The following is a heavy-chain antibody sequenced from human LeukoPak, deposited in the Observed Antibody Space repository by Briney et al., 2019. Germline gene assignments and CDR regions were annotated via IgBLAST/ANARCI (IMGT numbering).Heavy chain of an antibody. V-gene: IGHV1-2*02. Sequence: ASVKVSCKASGYTFTGYYMHWVRQAPGQGLEWMGWINPNSGGTNYAQKFQGRVTMTRDTSISTAYMELSRLRSDDTAVYYCARETDDSSGYYYDYWGRGTLVTVSS. CDR3: ARETDDSSGYYYDY. J-gene: IGHJ4*02. D-gene: IGHD3-22*01. CDR2: INPNSGGT. CDR1: GYTFTGYY.